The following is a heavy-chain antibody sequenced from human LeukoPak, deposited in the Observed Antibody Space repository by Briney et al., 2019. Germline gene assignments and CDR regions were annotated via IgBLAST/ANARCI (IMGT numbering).Heavy chain of an antibody. J-gene: IGHJ6*03. CDR3: ARDDHYNYYYMDV. Sequence: GGSLRLSCAASGFIFSTYSMNWVRQAPGKGLEWVTYISSSSSTIYYADSVKGRFTISRDNAENSLYLQMNSLGAEDTAVYYCARDDHYNYYYMDVWGKGTTVTVSS. CDR1: GFIFSTYS. CDR2: ISSSSSTI. V-gene: IGHV3-48*01.